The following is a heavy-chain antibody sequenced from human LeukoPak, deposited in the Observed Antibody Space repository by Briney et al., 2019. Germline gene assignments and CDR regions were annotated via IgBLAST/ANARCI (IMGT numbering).Heavy chain of an antibody. D-gene: IGHD3-10*01. V-gene: IGHV4-4*07. CDR1: GGSISSYH. CDR2: IYTNGST. J-gene: IGHJ5*02. Sequence: SETLSLTCTVSGGSISSYHWSWIRQSAGKGLEWIGRIYTNGSTNYNPSLKSRVTMSVDTSKNQFSLKLSSVTAADTAVYYCAREGLNMVRGVIPKEAWGWFDPWGQGTLVTVSS. CDR3: AREGLNMVRGVIPKEAWGWFDP.